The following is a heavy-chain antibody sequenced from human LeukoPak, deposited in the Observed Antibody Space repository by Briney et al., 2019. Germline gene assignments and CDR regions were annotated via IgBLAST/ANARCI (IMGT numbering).Heavy chain of an antibody. CDR2: IYYSGST. Sequence: PSETLSLTCTVSGGSISSSSYYWGWIRQPPGKGLEWIGSIYYSGSTYYNPSLKSRVTISVDTSKNQFSLKLSSVTAADTAVYYCAGHPFDYGDYNWFDPWGQGTLVTVSS. D-gene: IGHD4-17*01. CDR1: GGSISSSSYY. J-gene: IGHJ5*02. V-gene: IGHV4-39*01. CDR3: AGHPFDYGDYNWFDP.